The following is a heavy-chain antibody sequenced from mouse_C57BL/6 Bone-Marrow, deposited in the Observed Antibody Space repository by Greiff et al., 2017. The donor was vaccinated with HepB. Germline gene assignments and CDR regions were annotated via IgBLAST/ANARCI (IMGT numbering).Heavy chain of an antibody. CDR1: GFTFSSYA. D-gene: IGHD2-3*01. CDR2: ISDGGSYT. V-gene: IGHV5-4*01. CDR3: ARDDGYYWYFDV. Sequence: EVKLVESGGGLVKPGGSLKLPCAASGFTFSSYAMSWVRQTPEKRLEWVATISDGGSYTYYPDNVKGRFTISRDNAKNNLYLQMSHLKSEDTAMYYCARDDGYYWYFDVWGTGTTVTVSS. J-gene: IGHJ1*03.